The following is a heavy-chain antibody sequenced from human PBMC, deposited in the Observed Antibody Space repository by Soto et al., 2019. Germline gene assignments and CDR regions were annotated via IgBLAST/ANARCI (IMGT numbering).Heavy chain of an antibody. CDR3: ARARTTRGDYHFDY. D-gene: IGHD4-17*01. CDR2: ISAYNGNT. Sequence: QVQLVQSGAEVKKPGASVKVSCKSSGYTFTSYGISWVRQAPGQGLASMGWISAYNGNTNYAQKLPGRVTMTTDTSTSTAYMELRILRSDDTVVYYCARARTTRGDYHFDYWGQGTLVTVSS. J-gene: IGHJ4*02. V-gene: IGHV1-18*01. CDR1: GYTFTSYG.